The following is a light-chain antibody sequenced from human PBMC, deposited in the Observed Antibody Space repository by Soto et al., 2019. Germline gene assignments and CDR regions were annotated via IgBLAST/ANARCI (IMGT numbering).Light chain of an antibody. Sequence: DIVMTQSPDSLAVSLGERATINCKSSQSVFYNSNNKNYLAWYRQRPGQPPKLLIYWASTRESGVPDRFSGSGSGTDFTLTISSLQAEDVAVYYCQQYYSTPLTFGGGTKVESK. V-gene: IGKV4-1*01. J-gene: IGKJ4*01. CDR2: WAS. CDR1: QSVFYNSNNKNY. CDR3: QQYYSTPLT.